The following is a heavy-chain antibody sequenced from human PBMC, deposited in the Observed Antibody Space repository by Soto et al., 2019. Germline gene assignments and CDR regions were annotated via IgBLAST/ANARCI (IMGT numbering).Heavy chain of an antibody. CDR1: GFTFPHYA. Sequence: GGSLRLSCAASGFTFPHYAMHWVRQAPGKGLEWVAVISYDGSKISYADSVKGRFTISRGNSKNTLSLQMNSLRTEDTAVYYCTREDYDEVYFDYWGQGTLVTVSS. V-gene: IGHV3-30*04. D-gene: IGHD4-17*01. J-gene: IGHJ4*02. CDR3: TREDYDEVYFDY. CDR2: ISYDGSKI.